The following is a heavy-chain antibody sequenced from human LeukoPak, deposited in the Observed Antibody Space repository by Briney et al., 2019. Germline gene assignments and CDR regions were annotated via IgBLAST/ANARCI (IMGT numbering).Heavy chain of an antibody. J-gene: IGHJ4*02. Sequence: GGSLRLSCVASGFTFRKHWMSWVRQAPGKGLEWVSAISGSGGSTYYADSVKGRFTISRDNSKNTLYLQMNSLRAEDTAVYYCAKSSSGWYNDLDYWGQGTLVTVSS. CDR2: ISGSGGST. CDR3: AKSSSGWYNDLDY. V-gene: IGHV3-23*01. CDR1: GFTFRKHW. D-gene: IGHD6-19*01.